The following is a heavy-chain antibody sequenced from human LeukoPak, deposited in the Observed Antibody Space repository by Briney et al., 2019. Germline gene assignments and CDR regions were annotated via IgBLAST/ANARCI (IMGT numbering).Heavy chain of an antibody. Sequence: SETLSLTCTVSGGSIRSSSYYWSWIRQPPGKGLEWIGYIYYSGSTNYNPSLKSRVTISVDTSKNQFSLKLSSVTAADTAVYYCARGLTIFGVVTQYYFDYWGQGTLVTVSS. CDR2: IYYSGST. V-gene: IGHV4-61*01. CDR1: GGSIRSSSYY. D-gene: IGHD3-3*01. CDR3: ARGLTIFGVVTQYYFDY. J-gene: IGHJ4*02.